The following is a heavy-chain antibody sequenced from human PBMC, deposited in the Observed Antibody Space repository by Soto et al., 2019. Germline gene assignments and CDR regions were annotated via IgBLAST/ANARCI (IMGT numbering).Heavy chain of an antibody. CDR1: GFTFSSHS. V-gene: IGHV3-48*01. Sequence: GGSLRLSWAASGFTFSSHSMNLVRQAPGKGLEWVSYISSSSSTIYYADSVKGRFTISRDNAKNSLYLQMNSLRAEDTAVYYCARDYSSYGPFDYWGQGTLVTVSS. CDR3: ARDYSSYGPFDY. J-gene: IGHJ4*02. CDR2: ISSSSSTI. D-gene: IGHD5-18*01.